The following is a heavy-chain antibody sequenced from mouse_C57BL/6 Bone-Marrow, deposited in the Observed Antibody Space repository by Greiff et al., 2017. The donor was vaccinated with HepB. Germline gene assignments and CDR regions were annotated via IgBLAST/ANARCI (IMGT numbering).Heavy chain of an antibody. J-gene: IGHJ1*03. CDR1: GFTFTDYY. D-gene: IGHD2-1*01. V-gene: IGHV7-3*01. Sequence: EVKLMESGGGLVQPGGSLSLSCAASGFTFTDYYMSWVRQPPGKALEWLGFIRNKANGYTTEYSASVKGRFTISRDNSQSILYLQMNALRAEDSATYYCARGGYGNYPYWYFDVWGTGTTVTVSS. CDR3: ARGGYGNYPYWYFDV. CDR2: IRNKANGYTT.